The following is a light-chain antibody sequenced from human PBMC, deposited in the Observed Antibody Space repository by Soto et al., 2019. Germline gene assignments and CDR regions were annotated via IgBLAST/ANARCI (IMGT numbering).Light chain of an antibody. V-gene: IGKV3-15*01. J-gene: IGKJ4*01. CDR3: QQYNNWPLT. CDR1: QSVSSN. Sequence: EIVMTQSPATLSVSPGERATLSCRASQSVSSNLAWYQQKPGRAPRLLIYGATTRATGSPARFSGSGSGTEFTLTISSLQSEGFAVYYCQQYNNWPLTFGGGIKVEIK. CDR2: GAT.